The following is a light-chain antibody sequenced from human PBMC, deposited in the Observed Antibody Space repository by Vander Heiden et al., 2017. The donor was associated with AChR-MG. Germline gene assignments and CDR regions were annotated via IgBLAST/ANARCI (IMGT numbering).Light chain of an antibody. Sequence: DVEMTQSPLYLPVSLGQPASISCRSSQGLVHSDGNTYLNWIQQRPGQSPRRLIYMVSKRDSGVPDRFSGSGSGTDFTLRISRVEADDVGIYYWMEGTRRQTFGQRTKVEIK. CDR1: QGLVHSDGNTY. V-gene: IGKV2-30*02. CDR3: MEGTRRQT. CDR2: MVS. J-gene: IGKJ1*01.